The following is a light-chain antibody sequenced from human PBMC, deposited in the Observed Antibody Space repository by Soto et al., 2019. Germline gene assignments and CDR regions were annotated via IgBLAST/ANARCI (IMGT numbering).Light chain of an antibody. CDR3: QQYGRSQT. CDR2: GAS. J-gene: IGKJ1*01. V-gene: IGKV3-20*01. Sequence: VLTHAPGTLSFAPGERATLSCRASQSVISNYLAWYQQKPGLAPRLLIYGASSRATGIPDRFSGSGSGTDFTLTISRLEPEDFEVYYCQQYGRSQTFGQGTKVDIK. CDR1: QSVISNY.